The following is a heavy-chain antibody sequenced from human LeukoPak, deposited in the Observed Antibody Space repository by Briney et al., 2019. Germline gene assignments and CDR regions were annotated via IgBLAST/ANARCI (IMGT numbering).Heavy chain of an antibody. D-gene: IGHD6-19*01. CDR2: INTDGRTT. CDR3: ARSSGWYDY. J-gene: IGHJ4*02. CDR1: GFTFSSFW. V-gene: IGHV3-74*01. Sequence: GGSLRLSCAASGFTFSSFWVHWVRQAPGKGLVWVSYINTDGRTTSYADSVKGRFTISRDNAKNTLYLQMNSLRADDTAVYYCARSSGWYDYWGQGTLVTVSS.